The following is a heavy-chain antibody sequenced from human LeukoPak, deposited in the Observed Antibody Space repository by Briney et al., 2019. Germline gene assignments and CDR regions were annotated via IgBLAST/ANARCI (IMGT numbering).Heavy chain of an antibody. CDR2: IYAGGST. CDR1: GFTVSGNY. J-gene: IGHJ4*02. D-gene: IGHD1-26*01. V-gene: IGHV3-53*01. CDR3: TRNREERTKVGVSYC. Sequence: GGSLRLSCAASGFTVSGNYMSWVRQTPGKGLEWVSLIYAGGSTYYADSVKGRFTISRDNSKNTLYLQMNSLRAEDTAVYYCTRNREERTKVGVSYCWGQGTLVTVSS.